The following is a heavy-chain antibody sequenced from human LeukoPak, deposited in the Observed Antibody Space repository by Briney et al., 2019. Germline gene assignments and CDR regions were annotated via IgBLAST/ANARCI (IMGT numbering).Heavy chain of an antibody. CDR3: ARDLVYGYFDS. D-gene: IGHD3-10*01. V-gene: IGHV4-38-2*02. Sequence: PSETLSLTCTVSGHSISSGYYWGWIRQPPGKGLEWVGTIYHSGTTWYNPSLKSRVTISVDTSQNQFSLNLNSVTAADTAMYYCARDLVYGYFDSWGQGTLVTVSS. CDR1: GHSISSGYY. J-gene: IGHJ4*02. CDR2: IYHSGTT.